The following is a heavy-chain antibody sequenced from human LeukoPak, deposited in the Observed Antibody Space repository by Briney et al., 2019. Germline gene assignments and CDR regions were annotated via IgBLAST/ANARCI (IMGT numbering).Heavy chain of an antibody. CDR3: AKALGLNDSSGYYYVGYFQH. CDR2: ISWNSGSI. Sequence: PGGSLRLSCAASGFTFDDYAMHWVRQAPGKGLEWVSGISWNSGSIGYADSVKGRFTISRDNAKNSLYLQINSLRAEDTALYYCAKALGLNDSSGYYYVGYFQHWGQGTLVTVSS. J-gene: IGHJ1*01. V-gene: IGHV3-9*01. D-gene: IGHD3-22*01. CDR1: GFTFDDYA.